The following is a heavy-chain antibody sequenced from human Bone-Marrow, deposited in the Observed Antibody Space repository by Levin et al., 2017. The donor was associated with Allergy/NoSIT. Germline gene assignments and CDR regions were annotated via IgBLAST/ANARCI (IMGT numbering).Heavy chain of an antibody. CDR2: IKQDGSEK. D-gene: IGHD6-6*01. CDR1: GFTFSSYW. J-gene: IGHJ4*02. CDR3: ARDLEQLVQGGCDY. V-gene: IGHV3-7*01. Sequence: PGGSLRLSCAASGFTFSSYWMSWVRQAPGKGLEWVANIKQDGSEKYYVDSVKGRFTISRDNAKNSLYLQMNSLRAEDTAVYYCARDLEQLVQGGCDYWGQGTLVTVSS.